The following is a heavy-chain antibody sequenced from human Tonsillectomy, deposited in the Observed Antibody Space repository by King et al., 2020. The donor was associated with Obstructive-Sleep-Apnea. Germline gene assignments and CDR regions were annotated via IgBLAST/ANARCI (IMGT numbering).Heavy chain of an antibody. J-gene: IGHJ5*01. Sequence: VQLQESGPGLVKPSGTLSLTCAVSGGSISSSNWWSWVRQPPGKGLEWIGEIDHSGSTNYNPSLKSRVTISVDKSKNQFSLKLNSVTAADTAVYYCARDRQCSSISCYGNWFDSWGQGTLVTVSS. CDR2: IDHSGST. V-gene: IGHV4-4*02. CDR3: ARDRQCSSISCYGNWFDS. CDR1: GGSISSSNW. D-gene: IGHD2-2*01.